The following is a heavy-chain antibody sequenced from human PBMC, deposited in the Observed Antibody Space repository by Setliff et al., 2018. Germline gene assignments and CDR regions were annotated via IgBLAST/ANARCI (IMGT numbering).Heavy chain of an antibody. CDR3: AHGGDFWSGYWGGGPRKVGYSFDY. CDR2: IYWDEDK. V-gene: IGHV2-5*02. CDR1: GVPLSTSGGG. D-gene: IGHD3-3*01. Sequence: SGPTVVNPTQTLTLTCTFSGVPLSTSGGGVGWIRQPPGKARERLAHIYWDEDKRYSPSLKSRLTITKDTSKNQVVLTMTNMAPVDTATYYCAHGGDFWSGYWGGGPRKVGYSFDYWGQGTLVTVSS. J-gene: IGHJ4*02.